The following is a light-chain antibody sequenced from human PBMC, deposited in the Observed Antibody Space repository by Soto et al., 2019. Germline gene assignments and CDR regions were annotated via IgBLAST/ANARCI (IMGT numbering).Light chain of an antibody. Sequence: QPVLTQSPSASASLGASVKHTCTLSSGHTTYAIAWYQQQPKKGPRYLIKLNSDGSHTKGDGIPDRFSGSSSGAERYLSISSLQSEDEADYYCQTWGTGIVFGGGTKLTVL. V-gene: IGLV4-69*01. J-gene: IGLJ2*01. CDR3: QTWGTGIV. CDR1: SGHTTYA. CDR2: LNSDGSH.